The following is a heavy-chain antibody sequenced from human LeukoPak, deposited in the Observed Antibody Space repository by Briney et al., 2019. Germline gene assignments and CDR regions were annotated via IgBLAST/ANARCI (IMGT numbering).Heavy chain of an antibody. D-gene: IGHD4-17*01. CDR2: MYNSGST. Sequence: SETLSLTCTVSGGSISGSYWSWIRQPPGKGLEWIAYMYNSGSTNYNPSLKSRVTISIDTSKNQFSLKLSSLTAADTAIYYCARGIESYGDYGYWGQGILITVSS. CDR3: ARGIESYGDYGY. J-gene: IGHJ4*02. V-gene: IGHV4-59*01. CDR1: GGSISGSY.